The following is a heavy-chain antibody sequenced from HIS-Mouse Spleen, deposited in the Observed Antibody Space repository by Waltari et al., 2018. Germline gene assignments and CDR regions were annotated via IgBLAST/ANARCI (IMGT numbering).Heavy chain of an antibody. J-gene: IGHJ2*01. Sequence: QLQLQESGPGLVKPSETLSLPCTVSGGSISSSSYYSGWIRQPPGKGLEWIGSTYYSGSTYYNPSLKSRVTISVDTSKNQFSLKLSSVTAADTAVYYCAREIPYSSSWYDWYFDLWGRGTLVTVSS. CDR1: GGSISSSSYY. D-gene: IGHD6-13*01. V-gene: IGHV4-39*07. CDR2: TYYSGST. CDR3: AREIPYSSSWYDWYFDL.